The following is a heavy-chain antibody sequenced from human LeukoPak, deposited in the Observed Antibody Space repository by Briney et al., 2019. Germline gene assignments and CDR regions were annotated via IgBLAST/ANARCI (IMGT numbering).Heavy chain of an antibody. D-gene: IGHD4-17*01. J-gene: IGHJ4*02. Sequence: SETLSLTCTVSGGSISSSSYYWGWIRQPPGKGLEWIGSIYYSGSTYYNPSLKSRVTISVDTSKNQFSLKLSSVTAADTAVYYCARRAHGALDYWGQGTLVTVSS. V-gene: IGHV4-39*01. CDR3: ARRAHGALDY. CDR2: IYYSGST. CDR1: GGSISSSSYY.